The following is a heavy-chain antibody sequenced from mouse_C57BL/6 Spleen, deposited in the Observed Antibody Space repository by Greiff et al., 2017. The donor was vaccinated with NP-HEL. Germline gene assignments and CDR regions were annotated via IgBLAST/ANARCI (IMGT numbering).Heavy chain of an antibody. J-gene: IGHJ1*03. CDR2: IHPNSGST. Sequence: QVQLQQPGAELVKPGASVKLSCKASGYTFTSYWMHWVKQRPGQGLEWIGMIHPNSGSTNYNEKFKSKATLTVDKSSSTAYMQLSSLTSEDPAVYYCARSDYSNWYWYFDVWGTGTTVTVSS. D-gene: IGHD2-5*01. CDR1: GYTFTSYW. CDR3: ARSDYSNWYWYFDV. V-gene: IGHV1-64*01.